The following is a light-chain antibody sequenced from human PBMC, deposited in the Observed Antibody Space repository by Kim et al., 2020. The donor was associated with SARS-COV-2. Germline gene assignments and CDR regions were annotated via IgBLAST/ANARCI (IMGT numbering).Light chain of an antibody. CDR3: CSGGV. J-gene: IGLJ2*01. CDR2: EVT. CDR1: SSDVGSYNL. V-gene: IGLV2-23*02. Sequence: VSVSPGQSITISCTGTSSDVGSYNLVSWYQQHPVKAPKRMIYEVTKRPSGVSNRCSCAKSGNTASQTISGLQSEDEADYRCCSGGVFGGGTQLTVL.